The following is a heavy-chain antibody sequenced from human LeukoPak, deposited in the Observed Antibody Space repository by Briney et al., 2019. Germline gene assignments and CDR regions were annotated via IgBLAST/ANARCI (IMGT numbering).Heavy chain of an antibody. J-gene: IGHJ4*02. CDR1: VFTFSNYC. V-gene: IGHV3-30*18. D-gene: IGHD2-2*01. CDR2: ISYDGRNK. Sequence: GKSLRLSCAASVFTFSNYCMHWVRQAPGKGLEWVAVISYDGRNKHYPDSVKGRFTISRDISTDTLWLQMDSLRTEDTAVYYCAKGPLRGTAAAIDYWGQGTLVTVSS. CDR3: AKGPLRGTAAAIDY.